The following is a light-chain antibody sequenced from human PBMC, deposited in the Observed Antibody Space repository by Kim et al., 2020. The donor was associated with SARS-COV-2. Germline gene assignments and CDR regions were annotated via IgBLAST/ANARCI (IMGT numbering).Light chain of an antibody. J-gene: IGKJ2*01. CDR3: QQYNNWPPDT. V-gene: IGKV3-15*01. CDR2: GAS. CDR1: QSVSSN. Sequence: EIVMTQSPATLSVSPGERATLSCRASQSVSSNLAWYQQKPGQAPRLLIYGASTRATGIPARFSGSGSGTEFTLTISSLQSEDFAVYYCQQYNNWPPDTFGQETKLEI.